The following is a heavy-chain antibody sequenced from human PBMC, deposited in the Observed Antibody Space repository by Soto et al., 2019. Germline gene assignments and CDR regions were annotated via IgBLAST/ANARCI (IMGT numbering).Heavy chain of an antibody. J-gene: IGHJ4*02. Sequence: SETLSLTCAVSGGSISSSNWWSWVRQPPGKGLEWIGEIYHSGSANYNPSLKSRVTISVDKSKNQFSLKLSSVTAADTAVYYCARSQVDTAMALLYDYWGQGTLVTVSS. CDR1: GGSISSSNW. D-gene: IGHD5-18*01. V-gene: IGHV4-4*02. CDR2: IYHSGSA. CDR3: ARSQVDTAMALLYDY.